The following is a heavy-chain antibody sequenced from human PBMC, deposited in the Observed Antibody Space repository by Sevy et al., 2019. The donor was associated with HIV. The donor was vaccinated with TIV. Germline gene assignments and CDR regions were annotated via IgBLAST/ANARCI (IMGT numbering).Heavy chain of an antibody. CDR3: AGLTLGSGGWFDP. CDR2: IYPGDTDT. Sequence: GESLKISCKGSGYSFTSYWIGWVRQMPGKGLEWMGIIYPGDTDTRYSPSFQGQVTIPADKSISTAYLQWSSLKASDTAMYYCAGLTLGSGGWFDPWGQGTLVTVSS. J-gene: IGHJ5*02. V-gene: IGHV5-51*01. CDR1: GYSFTSYW. D-gene: IGHD3-3*01.